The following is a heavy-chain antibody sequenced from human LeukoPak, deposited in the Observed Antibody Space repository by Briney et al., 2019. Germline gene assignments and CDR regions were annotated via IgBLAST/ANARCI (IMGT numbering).Heavy chain of an antibody. CDR3: ARDAYTAMVVQYYYGMDV. V-gene: IGHV3-7*01. J-gene: IGHJ6*02. Sequence: PGGSLRLSCAASGFTFSSYWMSWVRQAPGKGLEWVANIKQVGSEKYYVDSVKGRFTISRDNAKNSLYLQMNSLRAEDTAVYYCARDAYTAMVVQYYYGMDVWGQGTTVTVSS. CDR1: GFTFSSYW. CDR2: IKQVGSEK. D-gene: IGHD5-18*01.